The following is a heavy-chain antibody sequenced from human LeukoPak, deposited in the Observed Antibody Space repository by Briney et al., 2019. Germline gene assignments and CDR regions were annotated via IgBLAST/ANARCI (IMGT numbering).Heavy chain of an antibody. V-gene: IGHV4-4*07. Sequence: KPSETLSLTCTVSGGSISSYYWSWIRQPAVKGLEWIGRIYTSGSTNYNPSLKSRVTTSVDTSKNQFSLKLSSVTAADTAVYYCARVRRVYSSGWYGSTGGYYGMDVWGQGTTVTVSS. CDR3: ARVRRVYSSGWYGSTGGYYGMDV. CDR1: GGSISSYY. J-gene: IGHJ6*02. CDR2: IYTSGST. D-gene: IGHD6-19*01.